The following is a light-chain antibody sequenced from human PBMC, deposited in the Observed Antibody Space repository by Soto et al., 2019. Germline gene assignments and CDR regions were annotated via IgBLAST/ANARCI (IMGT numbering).Light chain of an antibody. J-gene: IGKJ3*01. CDR1: QSLLDSNGYNY. V-gene: IGKV2-28*01. CDR3: FQGQQTPFT. CDR2: MGS. Sequence: DVVMTQSPLSLPVTPGEPASISCRSSQSLLDSNGYNYLDWYLQKPGQSPQLLMYMGSNRASGVPDRFSGSGSGTDFTLKISRVEAEDAGVYYCFQGQQTPFTFGPGTKVDIK.